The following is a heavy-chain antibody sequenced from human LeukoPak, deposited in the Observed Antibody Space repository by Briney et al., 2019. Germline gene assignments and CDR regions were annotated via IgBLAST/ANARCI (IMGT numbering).Heavy chain of an antibody. J-gene: IGHJ6*02. Sequence: ASVKVSCKASGYTFTGYYIHWVRQAPGRGLEWMGWIYPYSGDTNYAQNFQGRVTMTRDTSISTAYMELSRLRSDDTAVYYCARGGYSGYDYYYYGMDVWGQGTTVTVSS. V-gene: IGHV1-2*02. CDR1: GYTFTGYY. CDR3: ARGGYSGYDYYYYGMDV. CDR2: IYPYSGDT. D-gene: IGHD5-12*01.